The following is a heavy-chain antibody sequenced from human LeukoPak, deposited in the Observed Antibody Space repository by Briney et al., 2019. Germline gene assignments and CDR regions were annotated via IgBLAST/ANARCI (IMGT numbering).Heavy chain of an antibody. J-gene: IGHJ4*02. V-gene: IGHV4-39*07. CDR1: GGSISSSSYY. CDR3: ASRLSGSHTFDY. D-gene: IGHD3-10*01. Sequence: SETLSLTCTVSGGSISSSSYYWGWIRQPPGKGLEWIGSIYYSGSTYYNPSLKSRVTISVDTSKNQFSLKLSSVTAADTAVYYCASRLSGSHTFDYWGQGTLVTVSS. CDR2: IYYSGST.